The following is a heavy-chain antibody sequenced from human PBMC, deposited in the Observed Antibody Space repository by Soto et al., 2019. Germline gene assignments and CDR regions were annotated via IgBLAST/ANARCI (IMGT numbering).Heavy chain of an antibody. CDR3: ARGADTGDGDSSGYYHDY. J-gene: IGHJ4*02. D-gene: IGHD3-22*01. CDR2: ISYDGSNK. V-gene: IGHV3-30-3*01. Sequence: GGSLRLSCAASGFTFSSYAMHWVRQAPCKGLEWVAVISYDGSNKYYADSVKGRFTISGDNSKNTLYLQMNSLRAEDTAVYYCARGADTGDGDSSGYYHDYWGQGTLVTVSS. CDR1: GFTFSSYA.